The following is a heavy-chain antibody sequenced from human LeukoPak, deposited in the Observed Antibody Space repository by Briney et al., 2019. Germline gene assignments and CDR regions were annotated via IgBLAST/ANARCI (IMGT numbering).Heavy chain of an antibody. CDR2: IKQDGSKK. CDR3: ARDALSGYYHTYYFDY. J-gene: IGHJ4*02. V-gene: IGHV3-7*01. D-gene: IGHD3-22*01. CDR1: GFPFSSYW. Sequence: GGSLRLSCVASGFPFSSYWMTWVRQAPGKGLEWVANIKQDGSKKSYVDSVKGRFTISRDNAKNSLYLQMNSLRAEDTAVYYCARDALSGYYHTYYFDYWGQGTLVTVSS.